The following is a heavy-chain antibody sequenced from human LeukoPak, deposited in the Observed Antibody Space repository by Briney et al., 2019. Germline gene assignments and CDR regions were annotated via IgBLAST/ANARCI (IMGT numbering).Heavy chain of an antibody. CDR2: IYYSGST. Sequence: SETLSLTCTVSGGSISSSSYYWGWIRQPPGKGLEWIGSIYYSGSTYYNASLKSRVTISVDTSKNQFSLKLSSVTAADTAVYYCARVTSGYEPYFDYWGQGTLVTVSS. D-gene: IGHD5-12*01. CDR3: ARVTSGYEPYFDY. V-gene: IGHV4-39*07. CDR1: GGSISSSSYY. J-gene: IGHJ4*02.